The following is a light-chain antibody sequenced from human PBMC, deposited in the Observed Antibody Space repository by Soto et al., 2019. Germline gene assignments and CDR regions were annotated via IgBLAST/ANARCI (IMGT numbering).Light chain of an antibody. V-gene: IGKV3D-15*01. Sequence: EVEVTQCTATLSECAGEGEAVSCRASQSVNSNLAWYQQKPGQAPRLLIYDASNRATGTPDRFSGRWSGTYCTLTIIGLEPEDSAVYYCQQFDDSVIFSQGTRLEIK. CDR1: QSVNSN. CDR2: DAS. J-gene: IGKJ5*01. CDR3: QQFDDSVI.